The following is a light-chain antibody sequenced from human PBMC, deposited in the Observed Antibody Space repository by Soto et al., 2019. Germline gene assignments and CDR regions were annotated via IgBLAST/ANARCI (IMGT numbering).Light chain of an antibody. Sequence: EIVMTQSPATLSVSPGERATLSCRASQSVGSNLAWYQQKPGQAPRLLIYGASTRATGFPARFSGSGSGTEFTLTISGLQSEDFAVYYCQQYNNWPPYTFGQGTKLEIK. CDR1: QSVGSN. J-gene: IGKJ2*01. CDR2: GAS. CDR3: QQYNNWPPYT. V-gene: IGKV3-15*01.